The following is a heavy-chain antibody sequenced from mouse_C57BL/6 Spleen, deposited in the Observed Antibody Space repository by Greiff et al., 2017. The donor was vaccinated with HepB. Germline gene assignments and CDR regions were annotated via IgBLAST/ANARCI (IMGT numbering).Heavy chain of an antibody. J-gene: IGHJ2*01. CDR1: GFNIKDYY. Sequence: VHVKQSGAELVRPGASVKLSCTASGFNIKDYYMHWVKQRPEQGLEWIGRIDPEDGDTEYAPKFQGKATMTADTSSNTAYLQLSSLTSEDTAVYYCTTYYYGSSYPYWGQGTTLTVSS. CDR2: IDPEDGDT. CDR3: TTYYYGSSYPY. D-gene: IGHD1-1*01. V-gene: IGHV14-1*01.